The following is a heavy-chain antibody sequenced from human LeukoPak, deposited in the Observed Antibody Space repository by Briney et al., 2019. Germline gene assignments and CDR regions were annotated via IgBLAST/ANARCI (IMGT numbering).Heavy chain of an antibody. D-gene: IGHD6-6*01. CDR1: GYTFTDYY. CDR2: INPNSGGT. V-gene: IGHV1-2*02. CDR3: ARARWQLVPYFDS. J-gene: IGHJ4*02. Sequence: ASVKVSCKASGYTFTDYYMHWVRQSPGQGLEWMGWINPNSGGTNFAQKFKGRVAMTRDTSISPAYMELGSLRSDDAAVYYCARARWQLVPYFDSWGQGTLVTVSS.